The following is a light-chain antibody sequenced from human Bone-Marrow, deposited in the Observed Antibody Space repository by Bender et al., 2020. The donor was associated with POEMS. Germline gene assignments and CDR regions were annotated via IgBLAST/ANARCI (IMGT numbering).Light chain of an antibody. V-gene: IGLV2-14*02. CDR2: DVS. J-gene: IGLJ2*01. Sequence: QSALTQPASVSGSPGQSITISCTGTSSDVGNYNLVSWYQQHPGKAPKLMIYDVSNRPSGVSYRFSGSKSGNTASLTISGLQVDDEADYYCSSYTDTRRFVFGGGTKLTVL. CDR3: SSYTDTRRFV. CDR1: SSDVGNYNL.